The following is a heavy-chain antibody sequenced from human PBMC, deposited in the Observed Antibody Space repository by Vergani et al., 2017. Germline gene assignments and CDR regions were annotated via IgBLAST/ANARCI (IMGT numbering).Heavy chain of an antibody. V-gene: IGHV1-69*06. Sequence: QVQLVQSGAEVKKPGSSVKVSCKASGGTFSSYAISWVRQAPGQGLEWMGGIIPIFGTTSYAQKFQGRVTMTRDTSTSTVYMELSSLRSEDTAVYYCTRGWYYDSIAYWAYWGQGTLVTVSS. CDR1: GGTFSSYA. J-gene: IGHJ4*02. CDR3: TRGWYYDSIAYWAY. D-gene: IGHD3-22*01. CDR2: IIPIFGTT.